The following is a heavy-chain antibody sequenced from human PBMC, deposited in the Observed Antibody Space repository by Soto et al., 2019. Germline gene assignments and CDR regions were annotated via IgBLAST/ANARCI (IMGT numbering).Heavy chain of an antibody. V-gene: IGHV5-51*01. CDR1: GYSFTSYW. Sequence: GESLKISCKGSGYSFTSYWIGWVRQMPGKGLEWMGIIYPGDSDTRYSPSFQGQVTISADKSISTAYLQWSSLKASDTAMYYLARTSKSGDDGGGPQVVLWYWGQGTLVTVTS. CDR2: IYPGDSDT. CDR3: ARTSKSGDDGGGPQVVLWY. D-gene: IGHD5-12*01. J-gene: IGHJ4*02.